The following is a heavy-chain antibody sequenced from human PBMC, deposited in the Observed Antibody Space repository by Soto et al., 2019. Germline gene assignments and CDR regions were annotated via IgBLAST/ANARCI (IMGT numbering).Heavy chain of an antibody. CDR3: ARGLRRWLQLIYFDY. J-gene: IGHJ4*02. D-gene: IGHD5-12*01. V-gene: IGHV4-34*01. CDR1: GGSFSGYY. Sequence: SETLSLTCGVYGGSFSGYYWSWIRQPPGKGLEWIGEINHSGSTNYNPSLKSRVTISVDTSKNQFSLKLSSVTAADTAVYYCARGLRRWLQLIYFDYWGQGTLVTVSS. CDR2: INHSGST.